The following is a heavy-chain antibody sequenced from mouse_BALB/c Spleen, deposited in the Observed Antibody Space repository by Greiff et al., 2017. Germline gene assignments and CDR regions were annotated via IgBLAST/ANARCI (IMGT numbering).Heavy chain of an antibody. Sequence: EVKLMESGPELVKPGASVKISCKASGYSFTGYYMHWVKQSHVKSLEWIGRINPYNGATSYNQNFKDKASLTVDKSSSTAYMELHSLTSEDSAVYYCARDGKAMDYWGQGTSVTVSS. CDR2: INPYNGAT. D-gene: IGHD2-1*01. CDR1: GYSFTGYY. J-gene: IGHJ4*01. V-gene: IGHV1-31*01. CDR3: ARDGKAMDY.